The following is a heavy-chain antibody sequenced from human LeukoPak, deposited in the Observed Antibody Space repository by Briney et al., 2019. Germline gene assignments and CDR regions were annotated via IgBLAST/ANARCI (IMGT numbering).Heavy chain of an antibody. D-gene: IGHD5-18*01. CDR2: ISYDGNKK. J-gene: IGHJ4*02. V-gene: IGHV3-30*02. CDR3: ARDHCYGYAYSFDF. Sequence: PGGSLRLSCAASGFTFSNFAMHWVRQAPGKGLHWVAFISYDGNKKYYADSVKGRFTISRDSSKNTVYLEMHSLRPEDTAVYYCARDHCYGYAYSFDFWGRGNLVTVSS. CDR1: GFTFSNFA.